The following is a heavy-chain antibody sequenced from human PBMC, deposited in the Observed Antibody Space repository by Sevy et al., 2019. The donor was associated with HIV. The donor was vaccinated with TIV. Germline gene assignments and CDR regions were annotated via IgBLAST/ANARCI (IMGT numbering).Heavy chain of an antibody. CDR1: GGSISSSSYY. J-gene: IGHJ5*02. CDR2: IYYSGST. V-gene: IGHV4-39*01. D-gene: IGHD2-2*01. Sequence: SETLSLTCTVSGGSISSSSYYWGWIRQPPGKGLEWIGSIYYSGSTYYNPSLKSRVTISVDTSKNQFSLKLSSVTAADTAVYYCARLYRGNSFEPWGQGTLVTLSS. CDR3: ARLYRGNSFEP.